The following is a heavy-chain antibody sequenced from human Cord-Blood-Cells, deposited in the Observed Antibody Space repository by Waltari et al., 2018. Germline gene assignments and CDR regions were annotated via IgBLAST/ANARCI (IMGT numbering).Heavy chain of an antibody. Sequence: EVQLVESGGGLVQPGGSLRLSCAASGFTFSSYEMNWVRQAPGKGLGWVSYISSSGSTIYYADSVKGRFTISRDNAKNSLYLQMNSLRAEDTAVYYCARDLVTTVDYWGQGTLVTVSS. CDR2: ISSSGSTI. CDR1: GFTFSSYE. V-gene: IGHV3-48*03. J-gene: IGHJ4*02. D-gene: IGHD4-4*01. CDR3: ARDLVTTVDY.